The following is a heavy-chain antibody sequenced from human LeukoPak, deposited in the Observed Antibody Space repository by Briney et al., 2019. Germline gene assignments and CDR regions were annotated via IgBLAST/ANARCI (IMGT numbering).Heavy chain of an antibody. CDR3: ARDGGTSHFDY. D-gene: IGHD4-23*01. J-gene: IGHJ4*02. CDR2: IWYDGSNK. V-gene: IGHV3-33*08. CDR1: GFTFSSSG. Sequence: GGSLRLSCAASGFTFSSSGMHWVRQAPGKGLEWVAVIWYDGSNKYSADSVKGRFTISRDNSKNTLYLQMNSLRAEDTAVYYCARDGGTSHFDYWGQGTLVSVSS.